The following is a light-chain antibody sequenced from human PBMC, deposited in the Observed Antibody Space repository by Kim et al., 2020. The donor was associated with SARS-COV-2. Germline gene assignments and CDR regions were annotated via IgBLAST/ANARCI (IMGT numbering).Light chain of an antibody. CDR2: GKN. Sequence: SSELTQDPAVSVALGQTVRITCQGDSLRSYHASWYQQKSGQAPVLIMSGKNTRPSGIPDRFSGSSSRNTASLTITGAQAEDEADYYCDSRDSSSDHVLFGGGTQLTV. CDR1: SLRSYH. V-gene: IGLV3-19*01. CDR3: DSRDSSSDHVL. J-gene: IGLJ3*02.